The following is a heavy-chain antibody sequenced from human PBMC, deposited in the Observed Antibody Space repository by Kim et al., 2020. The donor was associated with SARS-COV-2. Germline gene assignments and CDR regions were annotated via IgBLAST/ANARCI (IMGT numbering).Heavy chain of an antibody. D-gene: IGHD2-8*01. CDR1: GGSMTSYY. V-gene: IGHV4-59*13. Sequence: SETLSLTCHVSGGSMTSYYWGWIRQPPGKGLEWLGHVYYSGSTNYSPSLESRATILVDTSESQFSLRLTSVTAADTAVYYCARAHFCTTSDCSRWYFDLWGRGTLVTVSS. CDR3: ARAHFCTTSDCSRWYFDL. CDR2: VYYSGST. J-gene: IGHJ2*01.